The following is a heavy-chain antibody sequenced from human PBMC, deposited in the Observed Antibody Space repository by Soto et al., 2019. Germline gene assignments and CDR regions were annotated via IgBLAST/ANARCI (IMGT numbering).Heavy chain of an antibody. CDR2: IYYSGST. Sequence: QVQLQESGPGLVKPSETQSLTCTVSGGCISSYYWSWIRQPPGKGLEWIGYIYYSGSTNYNPSLMSRVTISVDTSKNQFSLKLSSVTAADTAGYYCARHFPGIAAAGDVPGEFDSWGQGTLVTVSS. V-gene: IGHV4-59*08. CDR3: ARHFPGIAAAGDVPGEFDS. CDR1: GGCISSYY. J-gene: IGHJ4*02. D-gene: IGHD6-13*01.